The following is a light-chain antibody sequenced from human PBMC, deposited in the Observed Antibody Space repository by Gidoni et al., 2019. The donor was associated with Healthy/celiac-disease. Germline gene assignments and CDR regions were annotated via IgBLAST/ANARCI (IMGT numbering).Light chain of an antibody. CDR3: CSYAGSYPYV. CDR2: EFS. CDR1: SSDVGCYND. V-gene: IGLV2-11*01. J-gene: IGLJ1*01. Sequence: QSAMTPPRSVSGSPGPSVTISCTGTSSDVGCYNDVSWYQQHPGKAPQLMFSEFSKRPSGVPDRFSGSKSGNTASLTISGLQAGEEADYYCCSYAGSYPYVFGTGTKVTVL.